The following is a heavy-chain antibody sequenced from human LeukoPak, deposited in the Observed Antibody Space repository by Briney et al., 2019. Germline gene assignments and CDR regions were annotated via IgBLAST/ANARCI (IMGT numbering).Heavy chain of an antibody. CDR1: GGSFSGYY. CDR2: INHSGST. D-gene: IGHD3-16*02. Sequence: SETLSLTCAVYGGSFSGYYWSWIRQPPGKGLEWIGEINHSGSTNYNPSLMSRVTISVDTSKNQFSLKLSSVTAADTAVYYCARGRDYDYVWGSYRYPNYYYYYMDVWGKGTTVTVSS. CDR3: ARGRDYDYVWGSYRYPNYYYYYMDV. J-gene: IGHJ6*03. V-gene: IGHV4-34*01.